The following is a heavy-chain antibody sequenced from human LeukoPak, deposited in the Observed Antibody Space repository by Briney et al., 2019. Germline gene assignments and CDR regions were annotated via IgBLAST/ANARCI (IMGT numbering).Heavy chain of an antibody. J-gene: IGHJ4*02. CDR2: VSYDGSNK. Sequence: GGSLRLSCAASGFTFSSYAMHWVRQAPVKGLEWVAFVSYDGSNKYYADSVKGRFTISRDNAKNSLFLQMNSLRAEDTAVYYCARVRSGGYFDFWGQGTLVTVSS. V-gene: IGHV3-30-3*01. CDR1: GFTFSSYA. D-gene: IGHD3-3*01. CDR3: ARVRSGGYFDF.